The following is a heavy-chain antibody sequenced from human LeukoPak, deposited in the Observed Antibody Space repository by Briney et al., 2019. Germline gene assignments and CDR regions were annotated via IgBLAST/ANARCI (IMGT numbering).Heavy chain of an antibody. CDR3: ARVPMTTAFGVDYYYYGMDV. V-gene: IGHV3-33*01. J-gene: IGHJ6*04. D-gene: IGHD3-16*01. Sequence: GRSLRLSCAASRFTFSSYGMHWVRQAPGKGLEWVAVIWYDGSSKYYADSVKGRFTISRDNSKNTLYLQMNSLRAEDTAVYYCARVPMTTAFGVDYYYYGMDVWGKGTTVTVSS. CDR1: RFTFSSYG. CDR2: IWYDGSSK.